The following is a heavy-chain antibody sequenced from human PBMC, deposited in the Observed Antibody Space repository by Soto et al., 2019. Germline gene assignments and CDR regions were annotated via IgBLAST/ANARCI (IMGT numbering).Heavy chain of an antibody. J-gene: IGHJ4*02. Sequence: SETLSLTCTVSSGSISSGSYYWGWIRQPPGKGLEWIGSIYYSGSTYYNPSLKSRVTISVDTSKNQFSLKLTSVTAADTAVYFCARGHGGVTVFGAPGHFDYWGQGTLVTVSS. D-gene: IGHD3-3*01. CDR1: SGSISSGSYY. V-gene: IGHV4-39*01. CDR3: ARGHGGVTVFGAPGHFDY. CDR2: IYYSGST.